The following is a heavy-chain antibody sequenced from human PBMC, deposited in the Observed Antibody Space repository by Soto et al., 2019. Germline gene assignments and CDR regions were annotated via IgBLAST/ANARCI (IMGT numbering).Heavy chain of an antibody. CDR3: ARGWGIAAAGPDY. J-gene: IGHJ4*02. CDR1: GGSISSGDYY. Sequence: PSETLSLTCTVSGGSISSGDYYWSWIRQPPGKGLEWIGYIYYSGSTNYNPSLKSRVSISVDTSKNQFSLKLSFLTVADTAVYYYARGWGIAAAGPDYWGQGTLVTVSS. V-gene: IGHV4-61*08. D-gene: IGHD6-13*01. CDR2: IYYSGST.